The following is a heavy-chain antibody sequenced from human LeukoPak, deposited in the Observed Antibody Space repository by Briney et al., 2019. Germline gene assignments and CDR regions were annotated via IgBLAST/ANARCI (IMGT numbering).Heavy chain of an antibody. CDR3: ARGSKYFGELIRRGEYYFDY. D-gene: IGHD3-10*01. CDR1: GFTFSTSW. Sequence: GGSLRLSCAASGFTFSTSWMHWVRQAPGKGLVWVSRINSDGSGTTYADSVKGRFTISRDNAKNTLYLQMNSLRAEDTAVYYCARGSKYFGELIRRGEYYFDYWGQGTLVTVSS. V-gene: IGHV3-74*01. J-gene: IGHJ4*02. CDR2: INSDGSGT.